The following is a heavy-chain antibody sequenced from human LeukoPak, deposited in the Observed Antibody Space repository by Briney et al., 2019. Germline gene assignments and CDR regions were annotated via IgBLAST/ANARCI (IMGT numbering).Heavy chain of an antibody. Sequence: GGSLRLSCAASGFTFSSYGMHWVRQAPGKGLGWVAVISYDGSNKYYADSVKGRFTISRDNSKNTLYLQMNSLRAEDTAVYYCAREGHTAHAFDIWGQGTMVTVSS. CDR3: AREGHTAHAFDI. V-gene: IGHV3-30*03. J-gene: IGHJ3*02. CDR2: ISYDGSNK. CDR1: GFTFSSYG. D-gene: IGHD2-21*01.